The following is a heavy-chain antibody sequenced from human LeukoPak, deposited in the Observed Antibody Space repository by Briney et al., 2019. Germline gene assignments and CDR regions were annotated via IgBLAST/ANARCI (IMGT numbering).Heavy chain of an antibody. Sequence: GGSLRLSCAASGFTFSSYNIHWVRQAPGKGLEWVSSISSSSTYIYYADSVKGRFTISRDNAENSLYLQMNSLRAEDTAVYHCARIITRSYYYDRDDAFDIWGQGAMVTVSS. CDR1: GFTFSSYN. D-gene: IGHD3-22*01. J-gene: IGHJ3*02. CDR2: ISSSSTYI. CDR3: ARIITRSYYYDRDDAFDI. V-gene: IGHV3-21*01.